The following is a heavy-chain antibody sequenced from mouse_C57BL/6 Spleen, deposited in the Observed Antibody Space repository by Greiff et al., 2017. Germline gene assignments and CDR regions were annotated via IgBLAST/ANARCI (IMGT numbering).Heavy chain of an antibody. CDR2: IDPSDSYT. CDR1: GYTFTSYW. V-gene: IGHV1-69*01. D-gene: IGHD1-1*01. Sequence: VQLQQPGAELVMPGASVKLSCKASGYTFTSYWMHWVKQRPGQGLEWIGEIDPSDSYTNYNQKFKGKSTLTVDKSSSTAYMQLSSLTSEDSAVYYCARGGLRSSDYWGQGTTLTVSS. CDR3: ARGGLRSSDY. J-gene: IGHJ2*01.